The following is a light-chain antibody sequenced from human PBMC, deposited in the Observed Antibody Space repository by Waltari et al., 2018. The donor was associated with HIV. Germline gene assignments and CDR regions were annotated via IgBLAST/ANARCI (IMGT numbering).Light chain of an antibody. CDR2: KAS. V-gene: IGKV1-5*03. Sequence: LSASVGDRVTVTCRASQRISSWLAWYQQKPGKAPNLMIYKASSLESGVPSRFSGSGSGTEFTLTISSLQPDDFATYYCQQYNSYPYTFGQGTKLEIK. CDR3: QQYNSYPYT. J-gene: IGKJ2*01. CDR1: QRISSW.